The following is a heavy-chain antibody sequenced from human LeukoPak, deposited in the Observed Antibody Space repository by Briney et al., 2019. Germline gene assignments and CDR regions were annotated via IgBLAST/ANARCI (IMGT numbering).Heavy chain of an antibody. D-gene: IGHD1-26*01. CDR1: GFIFDDYA. CDR3: AKDAGGYYYYYMGV. Sequence: GGSLRLSCAASGFIFDDYAMHWVREAPGKGLEWVSGISWNSNTIDYADSVKGRFTISRDNAKNSLYLQMNSLGPEDTALYYCAKDAGGYYYYYMGVWGKGTTVTISS. J-gene: IGHJ6*03. V-gene: IGHV3-9*01. CDR2: ISWNSNTI.